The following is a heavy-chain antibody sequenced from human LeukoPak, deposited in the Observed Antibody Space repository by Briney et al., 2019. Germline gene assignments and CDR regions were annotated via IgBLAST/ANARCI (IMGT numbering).Heavy chain of an antibody. CDR3: ARGHSSGWPYWYFDL. D-gene: IGHD6-19*01. V-gene: IGHV4-4*02. CDR1: GGSISSSNW. J-gene: IGHJ2*01. Sequence: SETLSLTCAVSGGSISSSNWWSWVRQPPGKGLEWIGEIYHSGSTNYNPSLKSRVTISVDKSKNQFSLKLSSVTAADTAVYYCARGHSSGWPYWYFDLWGRGTLVTVSS. CDR2: IYHSGST.